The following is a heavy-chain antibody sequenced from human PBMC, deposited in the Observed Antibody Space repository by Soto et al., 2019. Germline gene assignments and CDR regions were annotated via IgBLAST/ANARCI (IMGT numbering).Heavy chain of an antibody. Sequence: PSETLSLTCTVSGGSISSGGYSWNWIRQPPGKGLEWIGSIYYSGSTYYNPSLKSRVTISVDTSKNQFSLKLSSVTAADTAVYYCASSRKTYYDILTGLFDYWGQGTLVTVSS. J-gene: IGHJ4*02. CDR1: GGSISSGGYS. V-gene: IGHV4-39*01. CDR3: ASSRKTYYDILTGLFDY. CDR2: IYYSGST. D-gene: IGHD3-9*01.